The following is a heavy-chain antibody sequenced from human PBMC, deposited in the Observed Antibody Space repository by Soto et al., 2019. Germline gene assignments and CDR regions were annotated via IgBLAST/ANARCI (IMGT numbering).Heavy chain of an antibody. D-gene: IGHD6-6*01. Sequence: GGSLRLSCAASGFTFSSYGMHWVRQAPGKGLEWVAVISYDGSNKYYADSVKGRFTISRDNSKNTLYLQMNSLRAEDTAVYYCAKDPIAARSEYYYGMDVWGQGTTVTVSS. J-gene: IGHJ6*02. CDR2: ISYDGSNK. V-gene: IGHV3-30*18. CDR1: GFTFSSYG. CDR3: AKDPIAARSEYYYGMDV.